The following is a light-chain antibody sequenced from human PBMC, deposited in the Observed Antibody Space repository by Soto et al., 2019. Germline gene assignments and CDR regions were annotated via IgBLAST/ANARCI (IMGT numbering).Light chain of an antibody. V-gene: IGKV1-39*01. CDR1: QSINNY. CDR2: AAS. J-gene: IGKJ4*01. Sequence: DIQMTQSPSSLSASIGDRVTITCRASQSINNYVNWYQQKPGKAPKLLIYAASSLQSGVPSRFSGSGSGTDFTLTITSLQPEDFATYYCQQSYSTPPLTFGGGTNVEI. CDR3: QQSYSTPPLT.